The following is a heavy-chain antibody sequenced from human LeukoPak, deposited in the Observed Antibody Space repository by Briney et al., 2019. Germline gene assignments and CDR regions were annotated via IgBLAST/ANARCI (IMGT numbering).Heavy chain of an antibody. Sequence: PGGSLRLSCAASGFTFNIYAMSWVRQAPGKGLEWVSSISGGGETTYYADSAKGRFTISRDNSQNTLYLQMNSLRAEDTAGYYCARDYADYVGYFFFDYRGQGTLVTVSS. CDR1: GFTFNIYA. D-gene: IGHD4-17*01. V-gene: IGHV3-23*01. J-gene: IGHJ4*02. CDR2: ISGGGETT. CDR3: ARDYADYVGYFFFDY.